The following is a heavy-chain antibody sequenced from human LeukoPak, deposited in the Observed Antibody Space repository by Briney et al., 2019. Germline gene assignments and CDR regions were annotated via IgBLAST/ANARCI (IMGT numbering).Heavy chain of an antibody. J-gene: IGHJ6*02. V-gene: IGHV1-69*13. CDR1: GGTFSSYA. CDR2: IIPIFGTA. D-gene: IGHD4-23*01. CDR3: GRSGRWNYYYGMDV. Sequence: ASVKVSCKASGGTFSSYAISLVRQAPGQGLEWMGGIIPIFGTANYAQKFQGRVTITADESTSTAYMELSSLRSEDTAVYYCGRSGRWNYYYGMDVWGQGTTVTVSS.